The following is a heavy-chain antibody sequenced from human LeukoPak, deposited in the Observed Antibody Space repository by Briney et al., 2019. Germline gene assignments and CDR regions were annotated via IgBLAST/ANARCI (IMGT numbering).Heavy chain of an antibody. V-gene: IGHV1-2*02. CDR1: GYTFSDYY. D-gene: IGHD2-15*01. J-gene: IGHJ6*02. CDR2: INPNSGGT. CDR3: ARDILGRSNGGSNYFGMEV. Sequence: ASVKFSCKASGYTFSDYYMHWVRQAPGEGLEWMGWINPNSGGTYYQQKFQGRVTLTRDTSISTAYMELSSLRSDDTAVYYCARDILGRSNGGSNYFGMEVWGQGTTVTVSS.